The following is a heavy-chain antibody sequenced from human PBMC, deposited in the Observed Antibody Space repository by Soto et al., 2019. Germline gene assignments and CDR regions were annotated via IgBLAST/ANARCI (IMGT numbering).Heavy chain of an antibody. CDR2: ISYNGANT. V-gene: IGHV3-23*01. CDR1: GFTFRSYA. Sequence: GGSLRLSCAASGFTFRSYAMTWVRQAPGQGLEWVSVISYNGANTYYADSVKGRFTISRDNSKGTVNLQMNTLRVEDTAVYYCARYIRGPTVFYFDFWGPGVLVTVSS. CDR3: ARYIRGPTVFYFDF. J-gene: IGHJ4*02. D-gene: IGHD1-1*01.